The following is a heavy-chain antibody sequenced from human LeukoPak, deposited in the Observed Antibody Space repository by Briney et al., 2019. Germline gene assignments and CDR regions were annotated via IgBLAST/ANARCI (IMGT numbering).Heavy chain of an antibody. CDR2: IIPIFGTA. Sequence: SVKVSCKASGGTFSSYAIRWVRQAPGQGLEWMGGIIPIFGTANYAQKFQGRVTITADESTTTAYMELSSLRSEDTAVYYCARDPGPDVYSSSSREYYYYYYYMDVWGKGTTVTVSS. CDR1: GGTFSSYA. V-gene: IGHV1-69*13. J-gene: IGHJ6*03. CDR3: ARDPGPDVYSSSSREYYYYYYYMDV. D-gene: IGHD6-6*01.